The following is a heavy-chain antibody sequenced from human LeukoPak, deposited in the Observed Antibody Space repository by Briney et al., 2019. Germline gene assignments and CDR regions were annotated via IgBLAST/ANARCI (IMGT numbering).Heavy chain of an antibody. CDR2: ISSSSSYI. V-gene: IGHV3-21*01. CDR1: GFTFSSYS. J-gene: IGHJ4*02. CDR3: ARGALDFDY. Sequence: GGSLRLSCAASGFTFSSYSMNWVRQAPGKGLEWVSSISSSSSYIYYAGSVKGRVTISRDNAKNSLYLQMTSLRAEDTAVYYCARGALDFDYWGQGTLVTVSS.